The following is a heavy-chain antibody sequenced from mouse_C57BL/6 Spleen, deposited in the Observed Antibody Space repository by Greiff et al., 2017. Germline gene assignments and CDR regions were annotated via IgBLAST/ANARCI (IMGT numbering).Heavy chain of an antibody. CDR1: GFTFSDYG. CDR3: ARRYDYDGPFDY. V-gene: IGHV5-17*01. CDR2: ISSGSSTI. D-gene: IGHD2-4*01. Sequence: EVKLVESGGGLVKPGGSLKLSCAASGFTFSDYGMHWVRQAPEKGLEWVAYISSGSSTIYYADTVKGRFTISRDNAKNTLFLQMTSLRSEDTAMXYCARRYDYDGPFDYWGQGTTLTVSS. J-gene: IGHJ2*01.